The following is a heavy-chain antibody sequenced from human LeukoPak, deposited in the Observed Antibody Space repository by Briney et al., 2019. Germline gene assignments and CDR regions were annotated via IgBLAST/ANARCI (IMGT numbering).Heavy chain of an antibody. CDR3: ARDILGEGST. V-gene: IGHV6-1*01. CDR2: TYYRSTWGH. Sequence: SQTLSLTCAISGDSVSSNSAASNWIRQSPSRGLEWLGRTYYRSTWGHDYALSVKSRITIAPDTSKNQFSLQLNSVTPEDTAVYYCARDILGEGSTWGQGTLVTVSS. CDR1: GDSVSSNSAA. J-gene: IGHJ5*02.